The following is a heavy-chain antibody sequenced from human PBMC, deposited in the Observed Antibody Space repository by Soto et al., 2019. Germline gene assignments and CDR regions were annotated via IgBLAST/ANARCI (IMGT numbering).Heavy chain of an antibody. Sequence: GASVKVSCKVSGYTLSELPMHWVRQAPGKGLEWMGGFDPEDGETIYAKKFQGRVTMTEDTSTDTAYMDLSSLRSEDTAVYYCATRSMWLGVLRVLDYWGKGTLVIVSS. CDR2: FDPEDGET. V-gene: IGHV1-24*01. J-gene: IGHJ4*02. CDR3: ATRSMWLGVLRVLDY. D-gene: IGHD3-10*01. CDR1: GYTLSELP.